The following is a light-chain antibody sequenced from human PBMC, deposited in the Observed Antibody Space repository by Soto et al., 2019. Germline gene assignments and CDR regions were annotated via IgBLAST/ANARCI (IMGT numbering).Light chain of an antibody. CDR1: QSIRGW. J-gene: IGKJ1*01. CDR2: DAS. Sequence: DIQMTQSPSTLSASVGDRVTITCRASQSIRGWLAWDQQKPGKAPKLLIYDASSLESGVPSRFSGSGSGTEFTLTSSSLQPDDFATYYCQQYNSYSPRTFGQGTKVDIK. V-gene: IGKV1-5*01. CDR3: QQYNSYSPRT.